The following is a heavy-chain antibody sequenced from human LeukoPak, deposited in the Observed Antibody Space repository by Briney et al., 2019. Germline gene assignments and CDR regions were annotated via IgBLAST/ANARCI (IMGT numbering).Heavy chain of an antibody. J-gene: IGHJ6*02. V-gene: IGHV4-34*01. D-gene: IGHD3-3*01. CDR2: INHSGST. Sequence: KPSETLSLTCAVYGGSFSGYYWSWIRQPPGKGLEWIGEINHSGSTNYNPSLKSRVTISVDTSKNQFSLKLSSVTAADTAVYYCARGRRWMRFLDYYYYGMDVWGQGTTVTVSS. CDR3: ARGRRWMRFLDYYYYGMDV. CDR1: GGSFSGYY.